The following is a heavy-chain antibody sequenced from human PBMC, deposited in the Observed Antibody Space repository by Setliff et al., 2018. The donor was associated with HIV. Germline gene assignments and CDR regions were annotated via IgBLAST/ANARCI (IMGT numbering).Heavy chain of an antibody. D-gene: IGHD3-10*01. V-gene: IGHV4-39*01. Sequence: PSETLSLTCTVSGGSISSSSYYWGWIRQPPGKGLEWIGSIYYSGSTYYDPSLKSRVTISVDTSKNQFSLKLSSVTAADTAVYYCARGPNYYGSGTPRWGQGTLVTVSS. CDR3: ARGPNYYGSGTPR. CDR1: GGSISSSSYY. CDR2: IYYSGST. J-gene: IGHJ4*02.